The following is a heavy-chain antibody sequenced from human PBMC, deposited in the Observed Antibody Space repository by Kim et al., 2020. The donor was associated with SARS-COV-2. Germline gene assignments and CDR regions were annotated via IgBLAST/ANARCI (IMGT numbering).Heavy chain of an antibody. CDR1: GFTFSSYA. J-gene: IGHJ4*02. CDR3: AKDRTRYYDWLPHLFDY. V-gene: IGHV3-23*01. CDR2: ISGSGGST. Sequence: GGSLRLSCAASGFTFSSYAMSWVRQAPGKGLEWVSAISGSGGSTYYADSVKGRFTISRDNSKNTLYLQMNSLRAEDTAVYYCAKDRTRYYDWLPHLFDYWGQGTLVTVSS. D-gene: IGHD3-9*01.